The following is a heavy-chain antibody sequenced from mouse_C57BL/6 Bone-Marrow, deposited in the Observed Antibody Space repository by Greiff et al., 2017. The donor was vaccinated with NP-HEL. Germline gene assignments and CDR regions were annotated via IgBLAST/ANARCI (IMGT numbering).Heavy chain of an antibody. Sequence: QVQLKESGAELVRPGTSVKVSCKASGYAFTNYLIEWVKQRPGQGLEWIGVINPGRGGTNYNEKFKGKATLTADKSSSTAYMQLSSLTSEDSAVYFCARGGIYYDYAWFAYWGQGTLVTVSA. CDR2: INPGRGGT. V-gene: IGHV1-54*01. CDR1: GYAFTNYL. J-gene: IGHJ3*01. CDR3: ARGGIYYDYAWFAY. D-gene: IGHD2-4*01.